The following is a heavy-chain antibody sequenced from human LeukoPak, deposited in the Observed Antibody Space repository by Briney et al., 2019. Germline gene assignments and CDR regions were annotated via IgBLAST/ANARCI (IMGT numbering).Heavy chain of an antibody. Sequence: PGRSLRLSCAASGFTFSSYAMHWVRQAPGKGLEWVAVISYDGSNKYYADSVKGRFTISRDNSKNTLYLQMNSLRAEDTAVYYCARDLSAMGDHWGQGTLVTVSS. D-gene: IGHD5-18*01. J-gene: IGHJ4*02. CDR3: ARDLSAMGDH. CDR1: GFTFSSYA. CDR2: ISYDGSNK. V-gene: IGHV3-30*04.